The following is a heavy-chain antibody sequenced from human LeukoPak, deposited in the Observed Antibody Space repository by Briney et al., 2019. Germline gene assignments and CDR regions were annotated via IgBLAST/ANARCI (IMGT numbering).Heavy chain of an antibody. V-gene: IGHV4-4*02. D-gene: IGHD4-17*01. J-gene: IGHJ5*02. CDR1: GGSISNTNW. CDR2: VNLQGST. Sequence: SWTLSLTCGVSGGSISNTNWWTWVRQPPGKGLEWIGEVNLQGSTNYNPSLKSRVAISVDKSENQFSLKLSSVTAADTAVYYCARERDYGDYGWFDPWGQGTLVTVSS. CDR3: ARERDYGDYGWFDP.